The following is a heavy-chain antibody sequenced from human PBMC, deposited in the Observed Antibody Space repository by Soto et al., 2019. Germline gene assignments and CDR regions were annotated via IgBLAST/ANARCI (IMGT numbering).Heavy chain of an antibody. Sequence: PVGSLRLSGAASGFTFSSYSMNWVRQAPGKGLEWVSSISSSSSYIYYADSVKGRFTISRDNAKNSLYLQMNSLRAEDTAVYYCARHQYDYVWGSYRHWGQGTLVTVSS. CDR2: ISSSSSYI. CDR3: ARHQYDYVWGSYRH. D-gene: IGHD3-16*02. V-gene: IGHV3-21*01. J-gene: IGHJ4*02. CDR1: GFTFSSYS.